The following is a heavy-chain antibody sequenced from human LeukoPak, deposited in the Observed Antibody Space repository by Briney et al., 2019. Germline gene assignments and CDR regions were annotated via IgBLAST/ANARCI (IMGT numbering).Heavy chain of an antibody. CDR3: ARAEGDSSGYYPNWFDP. V-gene: IGHV4-59*11. CDR1: GGSISSHY. Sequence: SETLSLTYTVSGGSISSHYWSWIRQPPGKGLEWIGYIYYSGSTNYNPSLKSRVTISVDTSKNQFSLKLSSVTAADTAVYYCARAEGDSSGYYPNWFDPWGQGTLVTVSS. D-gene: IGHD3-22*01. CDR2: IYYSGST. J-gene: IGHJ5*02.